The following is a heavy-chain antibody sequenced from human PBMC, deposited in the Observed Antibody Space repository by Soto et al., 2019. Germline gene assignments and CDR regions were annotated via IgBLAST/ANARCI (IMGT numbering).Heavy chain of an antibody. D-gene: IGHD3-22*01. J-gene: IGHJ2*01. CDR1: GGTFSSYA. Sequence: QVQLVQSGAEVTKPGSSVKVSCKASGGTFSSYAISWVRQSPGQGLEWMGGIIPIFGTANYAQKFQGRVTITAEQPTSTAYMELSSLRSEDMAVYYCARDPPPSYYYDSSGYYWYFVLWGRGTLVTVSS. CDR3: ARDPPPSYYYDSSGYYWYFVL. CDR2: IIPIFGTA. V-gene: IGHV1-69*01.